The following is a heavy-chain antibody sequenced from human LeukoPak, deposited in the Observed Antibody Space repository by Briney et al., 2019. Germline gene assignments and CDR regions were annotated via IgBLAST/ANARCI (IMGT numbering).Heavy chain of an antibody. J-gene: IGHJ3*02. CDR2: ITHSGST. V-gene: IGHV4-34*01. CDR3: ARGPYYDSTKTSAFDI. Sequence: PSETLSLTCAVYGGSFSGYYWSWIRQPPGKGLEWIGEITHSGSTNYNPSLKSRVTISVDTSNNHLSLKLYSVTAADTAVYYCARGPYYDSTKTSAFDIWGQGTMVTVSS. CDR1: GGSFSGYY. D-gene: IGHD3-22*01.